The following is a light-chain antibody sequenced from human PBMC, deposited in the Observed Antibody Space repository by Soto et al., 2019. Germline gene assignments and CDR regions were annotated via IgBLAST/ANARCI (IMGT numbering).Light chain of an antibody. CDR2: WAS. Sequence: DIVMTQSQDSLAVSLGERANIKCKSSQSVLYSSNNKNYLAWYQQKPGQPPKLLIYWASSRESGVPDRFSGSGSGTDFTLTISTLQAEDVAVYYCQQYYATPPTFGGGTKVEIK. CDR3: QQYYATPPT. V-gene: IGKV4-1*01. J-gene: IGKJ4*01. CDR1: QSVLYSSNNKNY.